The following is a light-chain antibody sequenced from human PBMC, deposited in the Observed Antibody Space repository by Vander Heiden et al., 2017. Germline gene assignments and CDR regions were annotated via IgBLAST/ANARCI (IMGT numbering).Light chain of an antibody. J-gene: IGLJ3*02. CDR1: TLRDEY. CDR2: HDT. CDR3: QACDSSTGV. Sequence: SYDLPQPPSVSVSPGQTATITCPGATLRDEYACWYPRKPGPHPVPVISHDTTPPSGIPVRFSGSSSTNTATLTMSGTQAMDEADCYCQACDSSTGVFGGGTKLTVL. V-gene: IGLV3-1*01.